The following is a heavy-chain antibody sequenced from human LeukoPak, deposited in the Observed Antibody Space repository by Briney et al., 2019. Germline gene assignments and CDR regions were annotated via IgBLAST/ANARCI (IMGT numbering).Heavy chain of an antibody. CDR1: GFNFGTYW. CDR2: IRQDGSVK. Sequence: GGSLRLSCAASGFNFGTYWMSWVRQAPGKGLEWLANIRQDGSVKFYVDSVKGRFTISRDNAKSSLYLQMNSLRVEDTAVSYCASSHDSSGNDWGQGTLVTVSS. D-gene: IGHD3-22*01. CDR3: ASSHDSSGND. J-gene: IGHJ4*02. V-gene: IGHV3-7*01.